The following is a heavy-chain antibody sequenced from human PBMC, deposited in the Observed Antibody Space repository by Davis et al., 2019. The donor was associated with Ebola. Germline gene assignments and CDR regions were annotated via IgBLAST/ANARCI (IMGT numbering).Heavy chain of an antibody. CDR1: GGSFSGYY. D-gene: IGHD6-13*01. CDR2: INHSGST. J-gene: IGHJ5*02. V-gene: IGHV4-34*01. CDR3: ARGYSSSWYGGGPNWFDP. Sequence: SETLSLTCVVYGGSFSGYYWSWIRQPPGKGLEWIGEINHSGSTNYNPSLKSRVTISVDTSKNQFSLKLSSVTAADTAVYYCARGYSSSWYGGGPNWFDPWGQGTLVTVSS.